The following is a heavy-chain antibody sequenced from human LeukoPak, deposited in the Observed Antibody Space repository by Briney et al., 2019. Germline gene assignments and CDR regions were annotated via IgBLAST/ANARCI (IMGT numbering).Heavy chain of an antibody. V-gene: IGHV4-61*02. D-gene: IGHD1-26*01. CDR2: IYTSGST. J-gene: IGHJ4*02. Sequence: SQTLSLTCTVSGGSISSDSYYWNWIRQPAGKGLEWIGRIYTSGSTNYNPSLKSRVTISVDTSKNQFSLKLSSVTAADTAVYYCARDSGAVEATGVGFDYWGQGTLVTFSS. CDR3: ARDSGAVEATGVGFDY. CDR1: GGSISSDSYY.